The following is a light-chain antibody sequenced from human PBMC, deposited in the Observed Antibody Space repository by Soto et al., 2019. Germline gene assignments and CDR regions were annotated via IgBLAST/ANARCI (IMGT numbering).Light chain of an antibody. CDR1: QSVTSNY. CDR3: QQYGSSVTWT. CDR2: AAS. Sequence: EVVLTQSPGTVSLSPGERATLSCRASQSVTSNYLAWYQQKPGQAPRLLIHAASSRATGIPDRFSGNGSGTDFTLSISSVEPEDFAVYYCQQYGSSVTWTFGQGTKVEIK. V-gene: IGKV3-20*01. J-gene: IGKJ1*01.